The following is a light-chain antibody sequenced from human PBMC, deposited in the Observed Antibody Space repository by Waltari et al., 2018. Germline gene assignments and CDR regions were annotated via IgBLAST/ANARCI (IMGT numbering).Light chain of an antibody. J-gene: IGKJ2*01. CDR2: WAS. Sequence: DIVLTQSPDSLAVSLGERATINCKSSQNILHSSNNKNYLAWYQQKAGQPPKLLFYWASTRESGVPDRFSGSGSGTDFTLTISSLQAEDVAVYYCQQYYSSPYTFGQGTRLEIK. CDR1: QNILHSSNNKNY. CDR3: QQYYSSPYT. V-gene: IGKV4-1*01.